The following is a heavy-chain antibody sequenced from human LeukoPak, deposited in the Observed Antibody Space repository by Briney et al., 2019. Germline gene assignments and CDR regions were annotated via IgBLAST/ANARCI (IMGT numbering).Heavy chain of an antibody. J-gene: IGHJ4*02. CDR3: AKGYCSSTNCYAGASMFDY. V-gene: IGHV3-30*18. CDR2: ISYDGRNK. D-gene: IGHD2-2*01. Sequence: GRSLRLSCAAAGFTISSYGMHWVRQAPGKGLEWVAVISYDGRNKYYADSVKGRFAISRDNSKSMLYLQMNSLRAEDTAVYYCAKGYCSSTNCYAGASMFDYWGQGTLVTVSS. CDR1: GFTISSYG.